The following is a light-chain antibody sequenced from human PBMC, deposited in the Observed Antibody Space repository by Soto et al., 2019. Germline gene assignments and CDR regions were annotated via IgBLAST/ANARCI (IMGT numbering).Light chain of an antibody. CDR1: QSVSSSY. CDR3: QQYGYSRT. Sequence: EIVWTQSPGTLSLSPGERATLSCRASQSVSSSYLAWYQQKPGQAPRLLIYGSSSRATDIPDRFSGSGSGTDFTLTISTLEPEDFAIYYCQQYGYSRTFGQGTKVDI. V-gene: IGKV3-20*01. J-gene: IGKJ1*01. CDR2: GSS.